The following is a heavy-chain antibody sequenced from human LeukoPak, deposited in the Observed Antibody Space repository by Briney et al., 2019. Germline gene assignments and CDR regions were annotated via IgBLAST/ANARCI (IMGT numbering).Heavy chain of an antibody. CDR1: GFTFSKYG. D-gene: IGHD2-2*01. Sequence: GISLRLSCATSGFTFSKYGINWVRQAPGKGLEWVAIIWYDGGNKYFAESVMGRFTTSKDNSKNTVYLQMNSLRIDDTAVYRCTRAGIGNAIDYWGQGTQVTVSS. CDR3: TRAGIGNAIDY. V-gene: IGHV3-33*01. J-gene: IGHJ4*02. CDR2: IWYDGGNK.